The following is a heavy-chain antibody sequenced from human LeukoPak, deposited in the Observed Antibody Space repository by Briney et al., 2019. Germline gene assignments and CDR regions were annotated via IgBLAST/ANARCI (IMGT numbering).Heavy chain of an antibody. CDR2: TNPSGGST. Sequence: ASVKVSCKASGYTFTSYYMHWVRQAPGQGLEWMGITNPSGGSTSYAQKFQGRVTVTRDMSTSTVYMELSSLRSEDTAVYYCARGGQASHLDYWGQGTLVTVSS. CDR3: ARGGQASHLDY. CDR1: GYTFTSYY. V-gene: IGHV1-46*01. J-gene: IGHJ4*02.